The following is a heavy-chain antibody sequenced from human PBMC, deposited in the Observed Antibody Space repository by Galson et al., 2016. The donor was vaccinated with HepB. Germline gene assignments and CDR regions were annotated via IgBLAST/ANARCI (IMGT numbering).Heavy chain of an antibody. V-gene: IGHV1-3*01. J-gene: IGHJ4*02. CDR2: YNAGNGDP. D-gene: IGHD3-3*01. Sequence: SVKVSCKASGYTFTTYGIQWVRQAPGQRLEWIGWYNAGNGDPRYSQNFQGRVTFTRDTSASTVYLELSSLRSEDTAVYFCARSGNEWSVDYWGQGTLVSVSS. CDR3: ARSGNEWSVDY. CDR1: GYTFTTYG.